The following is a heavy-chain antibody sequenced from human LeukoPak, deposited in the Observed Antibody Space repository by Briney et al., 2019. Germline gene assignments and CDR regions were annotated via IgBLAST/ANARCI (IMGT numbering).Heavy chain of an antibody. CDR3: TRHTADILTGYSDY. V-gene: IGHV3-73*01. J-gene: IGHJ4*02. D-gene: IGHD3-9*01. Sequence: GGSLRLSCAASGFTLSGSAMHWVRQASGKGLEWVGRIRSKANSYATAYAASVKGRFTISRDDSKNTAYLQMNSLKTEDTAVYYCTRHTADILTGYSDYWGQGTLVTVSS. CDR1: GFTLSGSA. CDR2: IRSKANSYAT.